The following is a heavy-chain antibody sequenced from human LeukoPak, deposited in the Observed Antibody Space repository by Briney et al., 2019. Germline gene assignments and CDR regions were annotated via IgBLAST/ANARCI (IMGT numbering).Heavy chain of an antibody. Sequence: SETLSLTCTVSGGSISSSSYYWGWIRQPPGKGLEWIGSIYYSGSTYYNPSLKSRVTISVYTSKNQFSLKLSSVTAADTAVYYCARVSPIVVVPAAMRGYFDYWGQGTLVTVSS. CDR1: GGSISSSSYY. D-gene: IGHD2-2*01. J-gene: IGHJ4*02. CDR3: ARVSPIVVVPAAMRGYFDY. V-gene: IGHV4-39*07. CDR2: IYYSGST.